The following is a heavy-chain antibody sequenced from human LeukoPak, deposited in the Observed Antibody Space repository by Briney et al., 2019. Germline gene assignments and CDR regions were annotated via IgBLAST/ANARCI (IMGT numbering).Heavy chain of an antibody. D-gene: IGHD4-17*01. CDR2: FHTDGGT. J-gene: IGHJ4*02. CDR3: ARGSGPGVTTIDS. CDR1: GFSFSSYD. Sequence: GGSLTLSCAASGFSFSSYDMHWVRQAPGEGLEWVSAFHTDGGTYYLDSVKGRFTVSREDARNSLYLQMNALRVGDTAVYYCARGSGPGVTTIDSWGQGTLVIVSS. V-gene: IGHV3-13*01.